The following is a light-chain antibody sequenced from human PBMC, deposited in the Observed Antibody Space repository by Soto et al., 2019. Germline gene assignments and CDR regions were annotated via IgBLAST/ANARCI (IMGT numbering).Light chain of an antibody. CDR2: DVT. CDR3: SSYAGINNFVV. Sequence: QSALTQPPSASGSPGQSVTISCTGTSSDVGGYNYVSWYQQHPGKAPKLMIYDVTKRPSGVPDRFSGSKSGNTASLTVSGLQAEDEADYYCSSYAGINNFVVFGGGTKLTVL. CDR1: SSDVGGYNY. J-gene: IGLJ2*01. V-gene: IGLV2-8*01.